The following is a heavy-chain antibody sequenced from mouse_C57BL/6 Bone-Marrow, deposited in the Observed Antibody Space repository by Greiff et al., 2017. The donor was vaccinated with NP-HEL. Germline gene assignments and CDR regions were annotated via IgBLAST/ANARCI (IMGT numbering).Heavy chain of an antibody. CDR2: IDPSDSYT. CDR1: GYTFTSYW. J-gene: IGHJ3*01. Sequence: VQLQQPGAELVMPGASVKLSCKASGYTFTSYWMHWVKQRPGQGLEWIGEIDPSDSYTNYNQKFKGKSTLTVDKSSSTAYMQLSSLTSEDSAVYYCARWGYYYGSSPGGQGTLVTVSA. D-gene: IGHD1-1*01. V-gene: IGHV1-69*01. CDR3: ARWGYYYGSSP.